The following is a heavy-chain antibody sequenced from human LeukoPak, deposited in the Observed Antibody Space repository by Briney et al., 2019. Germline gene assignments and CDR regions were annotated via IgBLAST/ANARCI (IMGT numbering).Heavy chain of an antibody. CDR2: ISGDGGST. D-gene: IGHD6-19*01. CDR1: GFTFDDYA. CDR3: AKDRGWYDY. J-gene: IGHJ4*02. V-gene: IGHV3-43*02. Sequence: GGSLRLSCAASGFTFDDYAMHGGRQAPGKGLEWVSLISGDGGSTYYADSVKGRFTISRDNSKNSLYLQMNSLRSEDTALYHCAKDRGWYDYWGQGTLVTVSS.